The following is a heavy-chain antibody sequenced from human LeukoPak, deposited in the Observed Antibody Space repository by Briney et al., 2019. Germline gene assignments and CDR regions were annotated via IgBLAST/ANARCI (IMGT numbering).Heavy chain of an antibody. V-gene: IGHV2-70*01. CDR3: ARTNTNTGDDYYFDY. CDR2: IDWDDDK. J-gene: IGHJ4*02. D-gene: IGHD7-27*01. Sequence: SGPTLVNPPQTLTLTCTFSGFSLSTSGMCVSWIRQPPGKALEWLALIDWDDDKYYSTSLKTRLTISKDTSKNQVVLTMTNMDPVDTATYYCARTNTNTGDDYYFDYWGQGTLVTVSS. CDR1: GFSLSTSGMC.